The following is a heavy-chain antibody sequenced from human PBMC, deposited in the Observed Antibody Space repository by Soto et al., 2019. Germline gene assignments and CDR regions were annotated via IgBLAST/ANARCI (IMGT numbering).Heavy chain of an antibody. CDR3: ARVGAAAGISGDYYYYYGMDV. CDR2: IWYDGSNK. D-gene: IGHD6-13*01. CDR1: GFTFSSYG. J-gene: IGHJ6*02. Sequence: XGSLRLSCAASGFTFSSYGMHGVRQAPGKGLEWVAVIWYDGSNKYYADSVKGRFTISRDNSKNTLYLQMNSLRAEDTAVYYCARVGAAAGISGDYYYYYGMDVWGQGTTVTVSS. V-gene: IGHV3-33*01.